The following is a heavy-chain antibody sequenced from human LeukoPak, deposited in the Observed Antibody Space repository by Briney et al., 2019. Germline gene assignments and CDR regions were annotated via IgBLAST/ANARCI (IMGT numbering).Heavy chain of an antibody. Sequence: ASVKVSCKASGYTFTGYYMHWVRQAAGQGLEWMGWMNPNSGNTGYAQKFQGRVTITRNTSISTAYMELSSLRSEDTAVYYCARGSYMVRGVWGQGTLVTVSS. CDR1: GYTFTGYY. V-gene: IGHV1-8*03. J-gene: IGHJ4*02. CDR2: MNPNSGNT. D-gene: IGHD3-10*01. CDR3: ARGSYMVRGV.